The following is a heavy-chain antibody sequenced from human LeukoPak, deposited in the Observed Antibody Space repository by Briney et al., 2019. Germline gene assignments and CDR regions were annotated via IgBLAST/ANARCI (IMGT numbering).Heavy chain of an antibody. CDR2: IYSGGST. Sequence: GGSLRLSCAASGFTVSSNYMSWVRQAPGKGLEWVSDIYSGGSTYYADSVKGRFTISRDNSKNTLYLQMNSLRAEDTAVYYCARVGIAAAGTHYYYGMDVWGQGTTVTVSS. CDR3: ARVGIAAAGTHYYYGMDV. CDR1: GFTVSSNY. J-gene: IGHJ6*02. D-gene: IGHD6-13*01. V-gene: IGHV3-66*01.